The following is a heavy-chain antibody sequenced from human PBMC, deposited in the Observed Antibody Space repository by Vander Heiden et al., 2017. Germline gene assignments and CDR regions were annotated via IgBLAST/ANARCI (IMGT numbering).Heavy chain of an antibody. CDR1: GFTFSRYW. CDR3: ARDVGGGSSY. CDR2: MNEDGSTT. J-gene: IGHJ4*02. V-gene: IGHV3-74*01. D-gene: IGHD2-15*01. Sequence: EVQLVESGGGLVQPGGSLRPSCAASGFTFSRYWMHWVRQVPGKGLVWVSRMNEDGSTTNYADSVKGRFTISRDNAKNVLYLQMNSLRAEDTAVYYCARDVGGGSSYWGQGALVTVSS.